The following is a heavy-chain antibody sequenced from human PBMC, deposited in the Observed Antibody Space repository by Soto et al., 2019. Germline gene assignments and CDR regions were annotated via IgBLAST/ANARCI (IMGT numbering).Heavy chain of an antibody. CDR3: TRAPLRCSGGSCYSADA. Sequence: EVQLVESGGGLGQPGRSLRLSCATSGFTFHDHGMSWVRQAPGKGLDWVGFIRSSRYGATTDYAASVKGRFFISRDDFKSIGLLQMKNLETEDTAVYYCTRAPLRCSGGSCYSADAWGQGTLVTVSS. CDR2: IRSSRYGATT. D-gene: IGHD2-15*01. J-gene: IGHJ5*02. V-gene: IGHV3-49*04. CDR1: GFTFHDHG.